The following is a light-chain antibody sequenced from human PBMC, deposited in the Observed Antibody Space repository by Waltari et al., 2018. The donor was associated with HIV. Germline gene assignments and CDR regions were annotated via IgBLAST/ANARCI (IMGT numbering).Light chain of an antibody. CDR3: SAWDRSLSAWV. CDR1: SNNVGNQE. V-gene: IGLV10-54*01. CDR2: RTN. J-gene: IGLJ3*02. Sequence: QAGLTQPPSVSKALRQTATLTCTGHSNNVGNQEAAWLQQHQGRPPKLLSYRTNNRPSGISERLSASRSGNTASLTISGLQPEDEADYYGSAWDRSLSAWVFGGGTKLTVL.